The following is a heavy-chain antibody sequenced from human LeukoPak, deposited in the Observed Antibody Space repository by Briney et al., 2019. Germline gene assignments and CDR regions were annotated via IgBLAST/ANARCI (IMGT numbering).Heavy chain of an antibody. D-gene: IGHD3-3*01. CDR3: ARVRDFWSGYYLGGGLADV. CDR1: GFTFSSYS. CDR2: ISSSSSYI. V-gene: IGHV3-21*04. Sequence: GGSLRLSCAASGFTFSSYSMNWVRQAPGKGLEWVSSISSSSSYIYYADSVKGRFTISRDNSKNTLYLQMNSLRAEDTAVYYCARVRDFWSGYYLGGGLADVWGQGTTVTVSS. J-gene: IGHJ6*02.